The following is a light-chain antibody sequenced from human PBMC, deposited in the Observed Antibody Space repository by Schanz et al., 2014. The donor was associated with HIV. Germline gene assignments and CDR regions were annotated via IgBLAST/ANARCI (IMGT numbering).Light chain of an antibody. CDR3: SSYTSSSTPV. V-gene: IGLV2-14*03. Sequence: QSVLTQPASVSGSPGQSISISCTGTSGDVGSYNYVSWYQQHPGKAPKLMIYDVSNRPSGVSSRFSGSKSGNTASLTISGLQAEDEADYYCSSYTSSSTPVFGTGTKLTVL. J-gene: IGLJ1*01. CDR1: SGDVGSYNY. CDR2: DVS.